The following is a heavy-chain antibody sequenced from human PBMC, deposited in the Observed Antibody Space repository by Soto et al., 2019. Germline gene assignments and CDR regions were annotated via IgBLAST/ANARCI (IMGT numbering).Heavy chain of an antibody. D-gene: IGHD3-22*01. CDR1: GFTFSSYS. Sequence: PGGSLRLSCAASGFTFSSYSMNWVRQAPGKGLEWVSSISSSSSYIYYADSVKGRFTISRDNAKNSLYLQMNSLRAEDTAVYYCARLPSWDRPYYYDSSAQDYWGQGTLVTVSS. J-gene: IGHJ4*02. V-gene: IGHV3-21*01. CDR2: ISSSSSYI. CDR3: ARLPSWDRPYYYDSSAQDY.